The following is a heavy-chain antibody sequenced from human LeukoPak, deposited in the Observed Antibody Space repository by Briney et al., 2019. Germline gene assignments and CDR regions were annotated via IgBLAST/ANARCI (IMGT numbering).Heavy chain of an antibody. CDR1: GYTFTGYY. D-gene: IGHD6-19*01. J-gene: IGHJ5*02. CDR2: LNPNNGNT. Sequence: GASVKVSRKAYGYTFTGYYMHWVRQAPGQGLEWMGWLNPNNGNTGYAKKFQGRVTITRNTSINTAYMELSSLRSEDTAVYYCARMTVSGRDNWFDPWGQGTLVTVSS. V-gene: IGHV1-8*03. CDR3: ARMTVSGRDNWFDP.